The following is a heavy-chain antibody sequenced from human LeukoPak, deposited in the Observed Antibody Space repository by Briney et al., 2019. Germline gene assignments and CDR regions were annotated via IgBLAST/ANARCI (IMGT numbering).Heavy chain of an antibody. Sequence: NPSETLSLTCTVSGGSISSYYWSWIRQPPGKGLEWIGYIYYSGSTNYNPSLKSRVTISVDTSKNQFSLKLSSVTAADTAVYYCARHVAGLFDYWGQGTLVTVSS. D-gene: IGHD2-15*01. CDR3: ARHVAGLFDY. CDR1: GGSISSYY. V-gene: IGHV4-59*08. J-gene: IGHJ4*02. CDR2: IYYSGST.